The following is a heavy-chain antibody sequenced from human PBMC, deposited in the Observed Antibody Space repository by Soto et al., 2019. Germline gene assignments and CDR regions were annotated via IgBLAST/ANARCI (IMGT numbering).Heavy chain of an antibody. Sequence: ASVKVSCKASGYTFTNYYIHWVRQAPGQGLEWLGIIRPSGGRTEYAQRFQGRVTMARDTSTSTVYMELTSLTSEDTAVYYCAREPNESYYFDYWGQGTLVTVSS. CDR2: IRPSGGRT. CDR1: GYTFTNYY. D-gene: IGHD5-18*01. CDR3: AREPNESYYFDY. V-gene: IGHV1-46*01. J-gene: IGHJ4*02.